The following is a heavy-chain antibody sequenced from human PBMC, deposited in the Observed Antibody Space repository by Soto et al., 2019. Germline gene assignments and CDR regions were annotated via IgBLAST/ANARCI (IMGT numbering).Heavy chain of an antibody. V-gene: IGHV4-39*07. Sequence: SETLSLTCAVSGGSISSSSYYWGWIRQPPGKGLEWIGSFYNTGSTNYNPSLMSRVTISVDTSKNQFSLKLSFVTAADTAVYCCARAISGYVTWGQGTLVTVSS. D-gene: IGHD5-12*01. CDR3: ARAISGYVT. J-gene: IGHJ4*02. CDR1: GGSISSSSYY. CDR2: FYNTGST.